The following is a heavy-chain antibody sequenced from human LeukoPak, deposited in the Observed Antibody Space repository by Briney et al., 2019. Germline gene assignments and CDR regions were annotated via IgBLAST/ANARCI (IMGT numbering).Heavy chain of an antibody. CDR3: ARTYYYYSSGSYGYNWFDP. CDR1: GGSISSSGYC. CDR2: VYQSGST. D-gene: IGHD3-22*01. Sequence: SETLSLTCTVSGGSISSSGYCWGWIRQPPGKGLEWIGSVYQSGSTYYNPALKSRFTISVDPSKNQFSLKLSSVTAADTAVYYCARTYYYYSSGSYGYNWFDPWGRGALVTVSS. V-gene: IGHV4-39*01. J-gene: IGHJ5*02.